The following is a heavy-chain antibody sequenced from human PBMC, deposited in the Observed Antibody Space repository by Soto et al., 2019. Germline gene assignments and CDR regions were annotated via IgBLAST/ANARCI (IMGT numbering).Heavy chain of an antibody. D-gene: IGHD3-16*02. V-gene: IGHV3-23*01. Sequence: PWWSLRLCCSASVFTFSSYAMSWLRQAPGKGLEWVSAISGSGGSTYYADSVKGRFTISRDNSKNTLYLQMNSLRAEDTAVYYCAKDSEDYVWGSYRPHYFDYWGQGTLVTVSS. CDR3: AKDSEDYVWGSYRPHYFDY. CDR2: ISGSGGST. J-gene: IGHJ4*02. CDR1: VFTFSSYA.